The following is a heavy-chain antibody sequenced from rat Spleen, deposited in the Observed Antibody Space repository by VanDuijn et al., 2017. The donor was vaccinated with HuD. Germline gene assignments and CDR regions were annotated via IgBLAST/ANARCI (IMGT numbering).Heavy chain of an antibody. D-gene: IGHD1-12*02. CDR2: INKDSSTI. Sequence: EVKLVESGGGLVQPGRSLKLSCAASGFNFNDYWMGWVRQAPGKGLEWIGEINKDSSTINYTPSLKDKFTISRDNAQNTLYLQMSKLGSEDTAINYCARARIYYYDGQGVMDAWGQGASVTVSS. CDR1: GFNFNDYW. CDR3: ARARIYYYDGQGVMDA. J-gene: IGHJ4*01. V-gene: IGHV4-2*01.